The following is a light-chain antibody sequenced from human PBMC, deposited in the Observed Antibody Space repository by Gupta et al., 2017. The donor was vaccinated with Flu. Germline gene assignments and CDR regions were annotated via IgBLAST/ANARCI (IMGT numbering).Light chain of an antibody. J-gene: IGKJ1*01. CDR1: QTIRNY. CDR2: AAS. Sequence: DIQMTQSPSSLSASVGDRVTITCRASQTIRNYLNWYQQKPGKAPNLLIYAASSLQSGVPSRFSGSGSGTDFTLAISRLQPEDFATYYCQQSYSTPRTFGQGTKVEIK. V-gene: IGKV1-39*01. CDR3: QQSYSTPRT.